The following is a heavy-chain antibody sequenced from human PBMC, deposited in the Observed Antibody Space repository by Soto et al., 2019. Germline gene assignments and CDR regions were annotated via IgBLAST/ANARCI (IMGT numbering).Heavy chain of an antibody. V-gene: IGHV3-11*01. CDR3: AREETRPDY. J-gene: IGHJ4*02. Sequence: QVQLVESGGGLVKPGGSLRLSCAASGFTFSDYYMSWIRQAPGKGLEWVSYISSTGTVKYYADSVKGRFTISRDDAKNSLYLQISSLRAEDTAVYYCAREETRPDYWGQGTLVTVSS. CDR1: GFTFSDYY. CDR2: ISSTGTVK. D-gene: IGHD1-1*01.